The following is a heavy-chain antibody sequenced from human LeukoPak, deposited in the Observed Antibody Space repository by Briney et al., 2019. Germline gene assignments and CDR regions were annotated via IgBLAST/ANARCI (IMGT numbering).Heavy chain of an antibody. CDR1: GYTFTGYY. Sequence: GASVKVSCKASGYTFTGYYMHWVRQAPGQGLEWMGWINPNSGGTNYAQKVQGRVTMTTDTSTSTAYMELRSLRSDDTAVYYCARGKMTTVTTRAFDIWGQGTMVTVSS. J-gene: IGHJ3*02. D-gene: IGHD4-11*01. CDR3: ARGKMTTVTTRAFDI. CDR2: INPNSGGT. V-gene: IGHV1-2*02.